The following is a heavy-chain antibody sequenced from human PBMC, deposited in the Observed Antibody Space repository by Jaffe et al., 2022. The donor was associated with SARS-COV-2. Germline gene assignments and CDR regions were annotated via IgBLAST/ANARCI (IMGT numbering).Heavy chain of an antibody. Sequence: QVQLVESGGGVVQPGRSLRLSCAASGFTFSSYGMHWVRQAPGKGLEWVAVIWYDGSNKYYADSVKGRFTISRDNSKNTLYLQMNSLRAEDTAVYYCARDLYYDSSGYYPFDYWGQGTLVTVSS. CDR3: ARDLYYDSSGYYPFDY. CDR1: GFTFSSYG. J-gene: IGHJ4*02. D-gene: IGHD3-22*01. CDR2: IWYDGSNK. V-gene: IGHV3-33*01.